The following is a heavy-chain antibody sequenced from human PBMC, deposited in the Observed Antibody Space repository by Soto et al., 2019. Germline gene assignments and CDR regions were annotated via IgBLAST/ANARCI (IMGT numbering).Heavy chain of an antibody. CDR3: ARDRVVVPAAQIKYYYYGMDV. J-gene: IGHJ6*02. V-gene: IGHV1-69*04. D-gene: IGHD2-2*01. CDR2: IIPILGIA. Sequence: GASVKVSCKASGGTFSSYTISWVRQAPGQGLEWLGRIIPILGIANYAQKFQGRATITADKSTSTAYMELSSLRSEDTAVYYCARDRVVVPAAQIKYYYYGMDVWGQGTTVTVSS. CDR1: GGTFSSYT.